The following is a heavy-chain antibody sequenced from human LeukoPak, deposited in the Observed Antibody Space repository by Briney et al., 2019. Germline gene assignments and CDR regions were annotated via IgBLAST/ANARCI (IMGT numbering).Heavy chain of an antibody. CDR2: IYYSGST. V-gene: IGHV4-59*01. D-gene: IGHD1-26*01. Sequence: PSETLSLTCTVSGGSISSYYWSSIRQPPGKGLEWIGDIYYSGSTNYNPSLKSRVTISVDTSKNQFSLKLSSVTAADTAVYYCARGGSYYEPFDYWGQGTLVTVSS. J-gene: IGHJ4*02. CDR3: ARGGSYYEPFDY. CDR1: GGSISSYY.